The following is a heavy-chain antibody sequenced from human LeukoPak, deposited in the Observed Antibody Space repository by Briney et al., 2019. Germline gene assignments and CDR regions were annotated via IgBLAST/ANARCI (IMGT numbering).Heavy chain of an antibody. D-gene: IGHD4-17*01. CDR1: GYTFTSYG. V-gene: IGHV1-18*01. CDR3: ARDISEGLTVTTSVGVDY. Sequence: ASVKVSCKASGYTFTSYGISWVRQAPGQGLEWMGWTSAYNGNTNYAQKLQGRVTMTTDTSTSTAYMELRSLRSDDTAVYYCARDISEGLTVTTSVGVDYWGQGTLATVSS. CDR2: TSAYNGNT. J-gene: IGHJ4*02.